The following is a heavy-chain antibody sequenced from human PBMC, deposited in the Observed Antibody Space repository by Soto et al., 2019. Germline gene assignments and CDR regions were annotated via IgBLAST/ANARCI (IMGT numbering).Heavy chain of an antibody. CDR2: ISSSSSYI. CDR3: ARVGAKQLVLARQLYYYYGMDV. CDR1: GFTFSSYS. D-gene: IGHD6-6*01. Sequence: EVQLVESGGGLVKPGGSLRLSCAASGFTFSSYSMNWVRQAPGKGLEWVSSISSSSSYIYYADSVKGRFTISRDNAKNSLYLQMNSLRAEDTAVYYCARVGAKQLVLARQLYYYYGMDVWGQGTTVTVSS. J-gene: IGHJ6*02. V-gene: IGHV3-21*01.